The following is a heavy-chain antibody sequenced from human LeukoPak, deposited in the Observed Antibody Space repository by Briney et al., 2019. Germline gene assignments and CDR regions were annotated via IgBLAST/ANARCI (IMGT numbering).Heavy chain of an antibody. CDR1: GGSIRGYY. CDR2: FYSTEST. J-gene: IGHJ4*02. V-gene: IGHV4-4*07. CDR3: AREPWSAYYDSTKRYFDS. Sequence: SETLSLTCTISGGSIRGYYWSWVRQPAGKGLEWIGRFYSTESTNYNPSVKSRVTMSIDTSKNQFSLRLSSVTAADTAVYHCAREPWSAYYDSTKRYFDSWGPGTLVTVSS. D-gene: IGHD3-22*01.